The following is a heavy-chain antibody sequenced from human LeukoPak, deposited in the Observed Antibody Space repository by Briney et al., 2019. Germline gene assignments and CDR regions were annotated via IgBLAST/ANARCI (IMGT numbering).Heavy chain of an antibody. CDR3: AKFVDKNIVVVPAAPG. CDR2: INTDGSST. V-gene: IGHV3-74*01. J-gene: IGHJ3*01. Sequence: GGSLRLSCAASGFTFSNHWMNWVRQAPGKGLVWVSRINTDGSSTTYADSVKGRFTISRDNSKNTLYLQMNSLRAEDTAVYYCAKFVDKNIVVVPAAPGWGQGTMVTVSS. CDR1: GFTFSNHW. D-gene: IGHD2-2*01.